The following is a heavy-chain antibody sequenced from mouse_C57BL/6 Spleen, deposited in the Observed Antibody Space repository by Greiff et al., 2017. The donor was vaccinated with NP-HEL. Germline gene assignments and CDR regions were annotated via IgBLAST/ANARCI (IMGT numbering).Heavy chain of an antibody. J-gene: IGHJ2*01. D-gene: IGHD3-3*01. V-gene: IGHV5-9-1*02. CDR2: ISSGGDYI. CDR1: GFTFSSYA. CDR3: TRGSTLGDYFDY. Sequence: EVKLVESGEGLVKPGGSLKLSCAASGFTFSSYAMSWVRQTPEKRLEWVAYISSGGDYIYYADTVKGRFTISRDNARNTLYLQMSSLKSEDTAMYYCTRGSTLGDYFDYWGQGTTLTVSS.